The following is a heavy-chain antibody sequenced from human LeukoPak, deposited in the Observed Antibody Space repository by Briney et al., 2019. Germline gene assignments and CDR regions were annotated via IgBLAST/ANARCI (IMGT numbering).Heavy chain of an antibody. D-gene: IGHD3-9*01. CDR3: ARRSRLYKHETTGYHDA. CDR2: IFYSGTT. V-gene: IGHV4-39*01. Sequence: SETLSLTCNVSGDYITTTNYYWAWIRQPPGKGLEWIASIFYSGTTYYNPSLKSRVTISMDTSRKQISLRLSSVSATDTAIYYCARRSRLYKHETTGYHDAWGQGTRVAVSP. J-gene: IGHJ5*02. CDR1: GDYITTTNYY.